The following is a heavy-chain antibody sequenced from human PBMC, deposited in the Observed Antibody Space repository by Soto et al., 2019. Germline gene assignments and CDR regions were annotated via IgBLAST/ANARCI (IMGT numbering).Heavy chain of an antibody. D-gene: IGHD6-25*01. Sequence: SETLSLTCSASGGSITSSSHFWGWVRQPPGKGLEWIGTIYFTGNTYYTPSIKSRLTMSIDTSKNEFSLRLNSVTAADTAVYYCAGQTFTIAAASYGRSNWFDPWGPGTLVTVSS. J-gene: IGHJ5*02. CDR1: GGSITSSSHF. V-gene: IGHV4-39*01. CDR2: IYFTGNT. CDR3: AGQTFTIAAASYGRSNWFDP.